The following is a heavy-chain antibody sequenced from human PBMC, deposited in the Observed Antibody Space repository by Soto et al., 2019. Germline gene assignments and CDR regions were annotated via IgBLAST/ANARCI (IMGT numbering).Heavy chain of an antibody. CDR3: AKASYDYVWGSYRSPTYYFDY. CDR2: ISGSGGST. J-gene: IGHJ4*02. V-gene: IGHV3-23*01. CDR1: GFTFSSYA. D-gene: IGHD3-16*02. Sequence: EVQLLESGGGLVQPGGSLRLSCAASGFTFSSYAMSWVRQAPGKGLEWVSAISGSGGSTYYADSVKGRFTISRDNSKNTLYLQMNGLRAEDTAVYYCAKASYDYVWGSYRSPTYYFDYWGQGTLVTVSS.